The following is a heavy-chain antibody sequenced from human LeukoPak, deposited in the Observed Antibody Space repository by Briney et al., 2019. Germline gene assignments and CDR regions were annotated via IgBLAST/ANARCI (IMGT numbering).Heavy chain of an antibody. CDR2: FDPEDGET. J-gene: IGHJ4*02. D-gene: IGHD5-18*01. CDR1: GYTLTELS. CDR3: ATALGYSYGFDY. Sequence: ASVKVSYKVSGYTLTELSMHWVRQAPGKGLEWMGGFDPEDGETIYAQKFQGRVTMAEDTSTDTAYMELSSLRSEDTAVYYCATALGYSYGFDYWGQGTLVTVSS. V-gene: IGHV1-24*01.